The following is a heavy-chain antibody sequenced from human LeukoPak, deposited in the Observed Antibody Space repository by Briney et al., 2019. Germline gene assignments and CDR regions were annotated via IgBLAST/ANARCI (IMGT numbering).Heavy chain of an antibody. D-gene: IGHD3-3*01. J-gene: IGHJ4*02. V-gene: IGHV1-46*01. Sequence: VASVKVSCKASGYTFTSYYMHWVRQAPGQGLEWMGIINPSGGSTSYAQKFQGRVTMTRDMSTSTVYMELSSLRSEDTAVYYCARRSNMKGPLDYWGQGTLVTVSS. CDR2: INPSGGST. CDR3: ARRSNMKGPLDY. CDR1: GYTFTSYY.